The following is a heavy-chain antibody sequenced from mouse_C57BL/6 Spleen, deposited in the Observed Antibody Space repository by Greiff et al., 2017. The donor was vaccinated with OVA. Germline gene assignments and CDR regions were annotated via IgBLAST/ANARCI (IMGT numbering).Heavy chain of an antibody. CDR3: ASPAGFAY. Sequence: QVQLQQSGPGLVQPSQSLSITCTVSGFSLTSYGVHWVRQSPGKGLEWLGVIWSGGSTDYNAAFISRLSISKDNSKSQVFFKMNSLQADDTAIYYCASPAGFAYWGQGTLVTVSA. V-gene: IGHV2-2*01. CDR2: IWSGGST. CDR1: GFSLTSYG. J-gene: IGHJ3*01.